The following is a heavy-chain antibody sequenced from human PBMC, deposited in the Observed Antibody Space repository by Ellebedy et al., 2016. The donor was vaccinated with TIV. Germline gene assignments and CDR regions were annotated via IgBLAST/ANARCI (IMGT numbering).Heavy chain of an antibody. CDR2: ISNDGRSK. J-gene: IGHJ4*02. CDR1: GFTFSDYG. D-gene: IGHD3-16*01. CDR3: APGGTTQVKKGFGY. V-gene: IGHV3-30*03. Sequence: GESLKISCVTSGFTFSDYGMHWVRQAPGKGLEWVANISNDGRSKKHGDSVRGRFTISRDNSKSMLYLQMDSLRYDDTAVYDCAPGGTTQVKKGFGYWGQGTLVTVSS.